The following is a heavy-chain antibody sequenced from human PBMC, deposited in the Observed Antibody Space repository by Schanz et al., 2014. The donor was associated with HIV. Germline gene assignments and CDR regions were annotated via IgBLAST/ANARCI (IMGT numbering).Heavy chain of an antibody. Sequence: QVQLVESGGGVVQPGRSLRLSCAASGFSFSTYGMHRVRQAPGKGLEWVAVIWYDGSNKYYADSVKGRFTISRDNSKNTLYLQMNSLRAEDTAIYYCVQGHYFPYNWDYGKTSPLEHWGQGARVTVSS. V-gene: IGHV3-33*06. CDR1: GFSFSTYG. CDR3: VQGHYFPYNWDYGKTSPLEH. D-gene: IGHD1-7*01. CDR2: IWYDGSNK. J-gene: IGHJ4*02.